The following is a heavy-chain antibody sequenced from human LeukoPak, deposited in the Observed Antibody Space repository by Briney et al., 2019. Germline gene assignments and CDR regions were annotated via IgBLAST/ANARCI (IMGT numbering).Heavy chain of an antibody. D-gene: IGHD3-10*01. J-gene: IGHJ6*03. Sequence: VASVKVSCKASGYIFTSYGVSWVRQAPGQGLEWMGWISAYNGNTNYAQKLQGRVTMTTDTSTSTAYMELRSLRSDDTAVYYCARYVLLWFGELTPYYYYMDVWGKGTTVTISS. CDR1: GYIFTSYG. CDR3: ARYVLLWFGELTPYYYYMDV. V-gene: IGHV1-18*01. CDR2: ISAYNGNT.